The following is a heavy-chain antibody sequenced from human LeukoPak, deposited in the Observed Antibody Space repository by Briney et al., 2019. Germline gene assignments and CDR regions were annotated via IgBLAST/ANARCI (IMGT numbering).Heavy chain of an antibody. CDR2: IYYSGST. Sequence: SETLSLTCTVSVGSISTYYWNWIRQPPGKGLEWIGYIYYSGSTKYNPSLTSRVSVSIDASKNQFSLKLTSVTAADTAVYYRARRAGTTFDYWGQGILVSVSS. J-gene: IGHJ4*02. CDR3: ARRAGTTFDY. V-gene: IGHV4-59*08. CDR1: VGSISTYY. D-gene: IGHD3-10*01.